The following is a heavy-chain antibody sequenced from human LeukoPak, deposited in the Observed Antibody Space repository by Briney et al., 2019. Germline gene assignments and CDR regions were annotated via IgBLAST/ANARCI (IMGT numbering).Heavy chain of an antibody. CDR3: ARDSLGNYFDY. Sequence: PGGSLRLSCAASGFTFDDYAMHWVRQAPGKGLEWVAVISYDGSNKYYADSVKGRFTISRDNSKNTLYLQMNSLRAEDTAVYYCARDSLGNYFDYWGQGTLVTVSS. V-gene: IGHV3-30-3*01. CDR2: ISYDGSNK. D-gene: IGHD1-26*01. CDR1: GFTFDDYA. J-gene: IGHJ4*02.